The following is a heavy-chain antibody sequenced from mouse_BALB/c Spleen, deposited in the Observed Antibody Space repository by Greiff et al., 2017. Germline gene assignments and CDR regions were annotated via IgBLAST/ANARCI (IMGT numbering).Heavy chain of an antibody. CDR2: ISSGGSYT. CDR1: GFTFSSYG. CDR3: ARQGGSSYGAMDY. Sequence: EVKLMESGGDLVKPGGSLKLSCAASGFTFSSYGMSWVRQTPDQRLEWVATISSGGSYTYYPDSVKGRFTISRDNAKNTLYLQMSSLKSEDTAMYYCARQGGSSYGAMDYWGQGTSVTVSS. J-gene: IGHJ4*01. D-gene: IGHD1-1*01. V-gene: IGHV5-6*01.